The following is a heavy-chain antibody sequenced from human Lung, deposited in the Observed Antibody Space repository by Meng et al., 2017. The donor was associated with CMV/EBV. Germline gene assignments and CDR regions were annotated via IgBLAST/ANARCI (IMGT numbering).Heavy chain of an antibody. J-gene: IGHJ4*02. CDR1: GFTFISYW. V-gene: IGHV3-74*01. CDR3: ARDQGGSSRGVDY. Sequence: CAASGFTFISYWMHWVRQAPGKGLVWVSRITSDESTTNYADSVKGRFTISRDNAKSTLYLQMNSLRAEDTAVYYCARDQGGSSRGVDYWGQGTLVTVSS. D-gene: IGHD1-26*01. CDR2: ITSDESTT.